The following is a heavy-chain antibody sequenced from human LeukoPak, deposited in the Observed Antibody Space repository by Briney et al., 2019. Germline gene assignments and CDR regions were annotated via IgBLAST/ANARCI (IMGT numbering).Heavy chain of an antibody. V-gene: IGHV4-4*07. J-gene: IGHJ5*02. CDR3: ARDHGILDYYGSGRLKGSFDP. D-gene: IGHD3-10*01. CDR2: IYTSGST. Sequence: SETLSLTCTVSGGSISSYYWSWSRQPAGKGLEWIGRIYTSGSTNYNPSLKSRVTMSVDTSKNQFSLKLSSVTAADTAVYYCARDHGILDYYGSGRLKGSFDPWGQGTLVTVSS. CDR1: GGSISSYY.